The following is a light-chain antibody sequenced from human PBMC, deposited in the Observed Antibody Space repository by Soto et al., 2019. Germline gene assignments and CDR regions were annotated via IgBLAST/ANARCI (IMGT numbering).Light chain of an antibody. CDR3: QQYSSTPRM. V-gene: IGKV4-1*01. CDR1: QRVFCSSNNRNC. Sequence: DIVMTQSPDSLAVSLGERATINCKSSQRVFCSSNNRNCLAWYQQKPGQPPKLLIYWASTRESGVPDRFSGSGSGTDFTLTISSLQAEDVAVYYCQQYSSTPRMFGQGTKVEI. CDR2: WAS. J-gene: IGKJ1*01.